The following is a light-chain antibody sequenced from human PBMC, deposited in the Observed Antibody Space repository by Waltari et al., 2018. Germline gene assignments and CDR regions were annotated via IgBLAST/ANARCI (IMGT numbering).Light chain of an antibody. CDR3: CSYAGADTSVV. J-gene: IGLJ2*01. CDR1: CSDIGGYEF. V-gene: IGLV2-11*01. Sequence: QSALTQPRAVSGSPGQSVTIPCTRTCSDIGGYEFVSWYQQYPGKAPKLIIYDVNMRPPGVPDRFSGSKSGNTASLTISGLLNEDEADYYCCSYAGADTSVVFGGGTTLTVL. CDR2: DVN.